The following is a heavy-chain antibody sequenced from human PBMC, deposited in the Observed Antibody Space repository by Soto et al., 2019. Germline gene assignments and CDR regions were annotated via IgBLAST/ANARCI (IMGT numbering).Heavy chain of an antibody. CDR2: MNPNSGNT. D-gene: IGHD3-3*01. CDR3: ARLNITIFGVVIGIDY. V-gene: IGHV1-8*01. J-gene: IGHJ4*02. Sequence: ASVKVSCKASGYTFTSYDINWVRQATGQGLEWMGWMNPNSGNTGYAQKFQGRVTMTRNTSISTAYMELSSLRSEDTAVYYCARLNITIFGVVIGIDYWGQGTLVTVSS. CDR1: GYTFTSYD.